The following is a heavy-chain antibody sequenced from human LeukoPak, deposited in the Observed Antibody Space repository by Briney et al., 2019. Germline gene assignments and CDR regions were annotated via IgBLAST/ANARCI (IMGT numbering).Heavy chain of an antibody. Sequence: PSETLSLTCTVSGGSTTNYYWNWIRQPPGKGLEWIGHIYYSGSTNYNPSLKSRVTISVDTSKNQFSLKLSSVTAADTAVYYCARQRVASRRPDASDIWGQGTMVTVSS. CDR3: ARQRVASRRPDASDI. CDR1: GGSTTNYY. CDR2: IYYSGST. V-gene: IGHV4-59*01. J-gene: IGHJ3*02. D-gene: IGHD2-15*01.